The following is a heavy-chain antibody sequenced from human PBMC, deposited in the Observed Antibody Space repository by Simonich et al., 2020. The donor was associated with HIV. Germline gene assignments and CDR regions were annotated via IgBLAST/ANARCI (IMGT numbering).Heavy chain of an antibody. Sequence: QLQLQESGPGLVKPSEPLSLTCTVSGGYNSSSGYYWGWIRQPPGKGLEWIGGIYYRGSNANNPPLKRRVTISVDTSKNQFSLKLSSVTAADTAVYYCARLTGTTPGGVDYWGQGTLVTVSS. V-gene: IGHV4-39*01. CDR2: IYYRGSN. CDR1: GGYNSSSGYY. D-gene: IGHD1-20*01. J-gene: IGHJ4*02. CDR3: ARLTGTTPGGVDY.